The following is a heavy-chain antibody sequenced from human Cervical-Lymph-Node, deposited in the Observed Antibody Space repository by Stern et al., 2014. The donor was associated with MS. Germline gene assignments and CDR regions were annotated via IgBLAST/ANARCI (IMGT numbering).Heavy chain of an antibody. J-gene: IGHJ4*02. CDR2: ITTYKGNT. V-gene: IGHV1-18*01. CDR1: GYTFTDFG. Sequence: QLVQSGAEVKKPGASVKVSCKASGYTFTDFGFSWVRQAPGQGLEWMGWITTYKGNTNYAQKLQGRITMTTDTSTSTAYMELRSLRSDDTAVYYCARDRWGIAVAGEYFDYWGQGTLVTVSS. CDR3: ARDRWGIAVAGEYFDY. D-gene: IGHD6-19*01.